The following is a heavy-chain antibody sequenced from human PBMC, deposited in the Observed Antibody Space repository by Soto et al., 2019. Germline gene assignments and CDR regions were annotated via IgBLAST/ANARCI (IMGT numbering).Heavy chain of an antibody. D-gene: IGHD3-10*01. CDR1: GDTFKNSV. CDR3: VAELDFGKLSVV. Sequence: QGQRVQSGGEVNKPVSSVRVSCQASGDTFKNSVISWVRQAPGQGLEWMGGTIPLFGTTDYAQKFQGRLTTTTDESTTTAYMEVSRLTSEETAVYYCVAELDFGKLSVVWGQGTTVIVSS. J-gene: IGHJ6*02. V-gene: IGHV1-69*01. CDR2: TIPLFGTT.